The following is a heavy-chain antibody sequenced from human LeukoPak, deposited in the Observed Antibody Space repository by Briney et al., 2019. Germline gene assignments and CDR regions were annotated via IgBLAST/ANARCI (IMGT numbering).Heavy chain of an antibody. CDR1: GFTFSRYW. Sequence: PGGSLRLSCAVSGFTFSRYWMSWVRQAPGKGLQWVANMNPDGNERYFVDSVRGRFTISRDNAKNSLYLQMNSLRAEDTAVYYCATSPHCSSTSCYRGSFDYWGQGTLVTVSS. D-gene: IGHD2-2*02. J-gene: IGHJ4*02. V-gene: IGHV3-7*01. CDR2: MNPDGNER. CDR3: ATSPHCSSTSCYRGSFDY.